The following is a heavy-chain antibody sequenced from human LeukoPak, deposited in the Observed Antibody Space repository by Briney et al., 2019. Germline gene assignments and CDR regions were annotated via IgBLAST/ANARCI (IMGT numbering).Heavy chain of an antibody. V-gene: IGHV4-59*01. D-gene: IGHD2-2*01. CDR2: IYYSGST. CDR3: ARVAGSTSYIRGWFDP. Sequence: PSETLSLTCTVSGGSISSYYWSWIRQPPGKGLEWIGYIYYSGSTNYNPSLKSRVTISVDTNKNQFHLKLSSVTAADTAVYYCARVAGSTSYIRGWFDPWGQGTLVTVSS. J-gene: IGHJ5*02. CDR1: GGSISSYY.